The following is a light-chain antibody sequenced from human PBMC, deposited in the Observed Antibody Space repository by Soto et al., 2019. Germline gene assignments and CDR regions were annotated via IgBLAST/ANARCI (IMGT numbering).Light chain of an antibody. J-gene: IGKJ1*01. CDR2: GAS. V-gene: IGKV3-20*01. CDR3: QQYGSSPWT. Sequence: EIVLTQSPGTLSLSPGEGATLSCRASQSVRSNYLAWYRQTPGQAPRLLIYGASNRATGIPDRFSGSESGTDFTLIISRLEPEDFALYYCQQYGSSPWTFGQGTKVEIK. CDR1: QSVRSNY.